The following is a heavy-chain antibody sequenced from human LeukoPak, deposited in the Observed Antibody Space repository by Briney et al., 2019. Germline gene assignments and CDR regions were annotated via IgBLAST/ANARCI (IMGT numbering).Heavy chain of an antibody. J-gene: IGHJ3*01. CDR1: GFTFSSHW. CDR2: ISSSSSII. Sequence: GGSLRLSCAASGFTFSSHWMHWVRQAPGKGLEWVSYISSSSSIIDYADSVKGRFTISRDNARNSLYLQMSSLRVEDTAVYFCAKDVDYAFDVWGQGTMVTVSS. CDR3: AKDVDYAFDV. V-gene: IGHV3-48*01. D-gene: IGHD4-17*01.